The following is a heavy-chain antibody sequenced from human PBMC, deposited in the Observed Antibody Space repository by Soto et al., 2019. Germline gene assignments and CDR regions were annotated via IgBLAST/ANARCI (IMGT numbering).Heavy chain of an antibody. CDR1: GFTFSTYW. D-gene: IGHD3-10*01. CDR3: ARDRWGGGRDMDV. CDR2: INSDGSST. J-gene: IGHJ6*02. Sequence: EVQLVESGGGLVQPGGSLRLSCAASGFTFSTYWIHWVRQAPGKGLVWVSRINSDGSSTNYADSVKGRFTLSRDNAKNTLFLQMNSLRAEDTAVYYCARDRWGGGRDMDVWGQGTTVTVSS. V-gene: IGHV3-74*01.